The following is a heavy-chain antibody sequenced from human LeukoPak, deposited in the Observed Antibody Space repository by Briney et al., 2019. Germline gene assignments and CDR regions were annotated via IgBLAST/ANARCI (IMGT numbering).Heavy chain of an antibody. J-gene: IGHJ6*02. Sequence: GRSLRLSCAASGFTFSSYAMSWVRQAPGKGLEWVSAISGSGGSTYYADSVKGRFTISRDNSKNTLYLQMNSLRAEDTAVYYCAKTGYCSSTSCSGSYYYYGMDVWGQGTTVTVSS. V-gene: IGHV3-23*01. CDR1: GFTFSSYA. D-gene: IGHD2-2*01. CDR3: AKTGYCSSTSCSGSYYYYGMDV. CDR2: ISGSGGST.